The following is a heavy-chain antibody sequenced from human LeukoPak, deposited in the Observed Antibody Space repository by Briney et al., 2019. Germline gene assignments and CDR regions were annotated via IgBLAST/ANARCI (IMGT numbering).Heavy chain of an antibody. Sequence: GGSLRLSCAASGFTFSSYGMHWVRQAPGKGLEWVAVISYDGSNKYYADSVKGRFTISRDNSKNTLYLQMNSLRAEDTAVYYSAKGFKTYGELSFDYWGQGTLVTVSS. D-gene: IGHD4-17*01. CDR2: ISYDGSNK. J-gene: IGHJ4*02. CDR3: AKGFKTYGELSFDY. CDR1: GFTFSSYG. V-gene: IGHV3-30*18.